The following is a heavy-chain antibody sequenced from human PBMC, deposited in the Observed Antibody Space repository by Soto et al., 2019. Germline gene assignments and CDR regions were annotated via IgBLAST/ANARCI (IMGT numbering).Heavy chain of an antibody. CDR3: ARTTERITIFGAWDY. CDR2: IIPIFGTA. J-gene: IGHJ4*02. Sequence: QGQLVQSGAEVKNPGSSVKVSCKASGGTFSSYAIGWVRQAPGQGLEWMGGIIPIFGTANYAQKFQGRVTITADESTSTAYMELSSLRSEDTAVYYCARTTERITIFGAWDYWGQGTLVTVSS. V-gene: IGHV1-69*12. CDR1: GGTFSSYA. D-gene: IGHD3-3*01.